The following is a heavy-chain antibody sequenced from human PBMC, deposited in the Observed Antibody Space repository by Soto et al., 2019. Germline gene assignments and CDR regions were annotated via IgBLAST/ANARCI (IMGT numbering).Heavy chain of an antibody. Sequence: EVQLVESGGSLVTRGGSLRLSCAASGFPFTKAWMTWVHRAPGKGLEWVGRIRSKTSSETREYAAPVKGRYTISRDDSKNMLYLEMNSLKIEDTGVYYCTTDGFTGIVSIWGQGTMVTVSS. CDR1: GFPFTKAW. D-gene: IGHD3-22*01. CDR2: IRSKTSSETR. J-gene: IGHJ3*02. CDR3: TTDGFTGIVSI. V-gene: IGHV3-15*01.